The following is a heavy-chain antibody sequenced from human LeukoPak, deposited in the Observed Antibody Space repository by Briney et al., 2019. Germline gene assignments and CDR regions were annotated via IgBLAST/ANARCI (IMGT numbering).Heavy chain of an antibody. CDR1: GGSFSGYY. J-gene: IGHJ4*02. D-gene: IGHD3-22*01. Sequence: SETLSLTCAVYGGSFSGYYWSWIRQPPGKGLEWIGEINHSGSTNYNPSLKSRVTISVDTSKNQFSLKLSSVTAADTAVYYCAGGTHDSSGYYYNYFDYWGQGTLVTVSS. CDR3: AGGTHDSSGYYYNYFDY. V-gene: IGHV4-34*01. CDR2: INHSGST.